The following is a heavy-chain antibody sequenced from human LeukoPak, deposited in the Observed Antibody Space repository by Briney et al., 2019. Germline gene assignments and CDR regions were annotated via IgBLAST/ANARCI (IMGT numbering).Heavy chain of an antibody. J-gene: IGHJ6*03. D-gene: IGHD2/OR15-2a*01. Sequence: PSETLSLTCTVSGGSISRSSYYWGWLRQPPGKGLEWIGSIYYSGRNDYSPSLKSRVTISVDTSKNQLSLKLSSMTAADTAVYYCATGSSIYHHYYYMDVWGKGTTVTVSS. CDR2: IYYSGRN. CDR3: ATGSSIYHHYYYMDV. CDR1: GGSISRSSYY. V-gene: IGHV4-39*01.